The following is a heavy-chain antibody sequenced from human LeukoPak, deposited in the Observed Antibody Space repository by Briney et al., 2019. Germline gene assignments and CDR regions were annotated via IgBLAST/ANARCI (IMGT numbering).Heavy chain of an antibody. Sequence: SVKVSCTASGGTFSSYAISWVRQAPGQGLEWMGGIIPIFGTANYAQKFQGRVTVTADKSTSTAYMELSSLRSEDTAVYYCARGSSSGSKYFQHWGQGTLVTVSS. CDR2: IIPIFGTA. J-gene: IGHJ1*01. V-gene: IGHV1-69*06. CDR3: ARGSSSGSKYFQH. D-gene: IGHD6-19*01. CDR1: GGTFSSYA.